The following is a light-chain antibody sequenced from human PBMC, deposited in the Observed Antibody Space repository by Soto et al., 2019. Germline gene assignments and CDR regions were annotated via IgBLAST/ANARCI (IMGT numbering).Light chain of an antibody. Sequence: DIQMTQSPSTLSASVGDRVTITCRASQSINSWLAWYQQKPGKAPNLLIYKASSLESGVPSRFSGSGSGTEFTITISSLQPDDFANYYCQQYNTYISFGPGTKVDIK. CDR1: QSINSW. J-gene: IGKJ3*01. CDR2: KAS. CDR3: QQYNTYIS. V-gene: IGKV1-5*03.